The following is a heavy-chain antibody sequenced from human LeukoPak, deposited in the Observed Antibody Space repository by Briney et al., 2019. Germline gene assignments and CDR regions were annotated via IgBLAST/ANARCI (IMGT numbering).Heavy chain of an antibody. V-gene: IGHV3-30*03. D-gene: IGHD3-9*01. Sequence: GGSLRLSCADSEFTFTSSGMHWVRQAPGKGLEWVAAISFDGRKKYFADSVKGRFTISRDNSKNTLYLQMNSLRAEDTAVYYCARDADTRYYDILTGYYFDYWGQGTLVTVSS. J-gene: IGHJ4*02. CDR3: ARDADTRYYDILTGYYFDY. CDR2: ISFDGRKK. CDR1: EFTFTSSG.